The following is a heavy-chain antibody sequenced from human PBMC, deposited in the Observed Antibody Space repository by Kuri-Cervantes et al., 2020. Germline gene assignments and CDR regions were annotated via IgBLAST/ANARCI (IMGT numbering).Heavy chain of an antibody. Sequence: SCAVSGGSISSGNWWSWVRQPPGKGLEWIGEIYHSGSTYYNPSLKSRVTISVDRSKNQFSLKLSPVTAADTAVYYCARDPYHSGYDYPVDNWGQGTLVTVSS. J-gene: IGHJ4*02. CDR3: ARDPYHSGYDYPVDN. CDR2: IYHSGST. CDR1: GGSISSGNW. D-gene: IGHD5-12*01. V-gene: IGHV4-4*02.